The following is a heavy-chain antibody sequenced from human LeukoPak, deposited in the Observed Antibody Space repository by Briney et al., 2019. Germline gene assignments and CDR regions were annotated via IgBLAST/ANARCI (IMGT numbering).Heavy chain of an antibody. CDR1: GFTFSGSA. V-gene: IGHV3-73*01. CDR3: TRSSPIVAFDY. D-gene: IGHD3-22*01. CDR2: IRSKANSYAT. Sequence: SGGSLRLSCAASGFTFSGSAMHWVRQASGKGLEWIGRIRSKANSYATAYAASVKGRFTISRDDSKNTAYLQMNSLKTEDTAVYYCTRSSPIVAFDYWGQGTLVTVSS. J-gene: IGHJ4*02.